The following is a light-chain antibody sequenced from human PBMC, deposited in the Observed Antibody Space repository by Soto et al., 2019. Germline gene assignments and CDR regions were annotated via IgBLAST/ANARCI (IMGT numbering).Light chain of an antibody. J-gene: IGLJ1*01. CDR3: GSWDSSLSAYV. Sequence: QSGLTQPPSVSAAPGQRVTISCSGSSSNIGGNSVSWYQQLPGTAPNLLIYDDDKRPSGIPDRFSGSKSGTSATLGITGFQTGDEADYYCGSWDSSLSAYVFGTGTKVTVL. CDR1: SSNIGGNS. V-gene: IGLV1-51*01. CDR2: DDD.